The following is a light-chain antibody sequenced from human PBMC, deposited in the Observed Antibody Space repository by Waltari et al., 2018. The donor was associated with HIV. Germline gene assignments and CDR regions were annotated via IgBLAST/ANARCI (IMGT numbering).Light chain of an antibody. J-gene: IGLJ1*01. V-gene: IGLV3-25*03. Sequence: TQPPSVSVAPGQTARITCGGDNIGGKLVHWYQQKPGQAPVLVICDDNDRPSGIPERFSGSSSGTTVTLTISGVQAEDEVDYYCQSADSSGSNFVFGTGTKVTVL. CDR1: NIGGKL. CDR2: DDN. CDR3: QSADSSGSNFV.